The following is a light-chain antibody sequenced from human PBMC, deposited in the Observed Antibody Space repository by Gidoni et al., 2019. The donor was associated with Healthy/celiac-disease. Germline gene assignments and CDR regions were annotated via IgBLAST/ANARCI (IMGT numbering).Light chain of an antibody. CDR1: QSISSW. J-gene: IGKJ1*01. CDR2: KAS. V-gene: IGKV1-5*03. Sequence: DIQMTQSPSTLSASVGDRDTITCRASQSISSWLAWYQQKPGKAPKLLIYKASSLESGVPSRFRGSGSGPEFTLTIRSLQPDDFATYYCQQYNSYPLTFGHGTKVEIQ. CDR3: QQYNSYPLT.